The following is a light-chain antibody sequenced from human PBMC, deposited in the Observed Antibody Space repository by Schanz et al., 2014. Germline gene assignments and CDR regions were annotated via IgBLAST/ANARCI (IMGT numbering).Light chain of an antibody. J-gene: IGKJ2*01. Sequence: EVVMTQSPATLSVSPGERATLSCRASQSVSSNLAWYQQKPGQAPRLLIYGASTRATGIPDRFSGSESGTDFTLTISRLEPEDFAVYYCQQYGSSPHTFGQGTKLEIK. CDR1: QSVSSN. CDR3: QQYGSSPHT. V-gene: IGKV3-20*01. CDR2: GAS.